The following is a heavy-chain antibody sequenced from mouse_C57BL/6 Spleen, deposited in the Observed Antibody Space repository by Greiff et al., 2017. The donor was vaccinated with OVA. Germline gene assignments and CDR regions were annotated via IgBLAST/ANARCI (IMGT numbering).Heavy chain of an antibody. D-gene: IGHD2-1*01. J-gene: IGHJ4*01. CDR2: IDPSDSYT. V-gene: IGHV1-69*01. Sequence: VQLQQPGAELVMPGASVKLSCKASGYTFTSYWMHWVKQRPGQGLEWIGEIDPSDSYTNYNQKFKGQSTLTVDKSSRTAYMQLSSLTSEDSAVYYCDRGETTMVTTGYYYAMDYWGQGTSVTVSS. CDR1: GYTFTSYW. CDR3: DRGETTMVTTGYYYAMDY.